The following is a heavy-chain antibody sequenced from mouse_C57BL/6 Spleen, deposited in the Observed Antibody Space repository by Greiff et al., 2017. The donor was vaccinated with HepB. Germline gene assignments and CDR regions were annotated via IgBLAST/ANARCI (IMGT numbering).Heavy chain of an antibody. J-gene: IGHJ1*03. Sequence: QVQLKQPGAELVMPGASVKLSCKASGYTFTSYWMHWVKQRPGQGLEWIGEIDPSDSYTNYNQKFKGKSTLTVDKSSRTAYMQLSSLTSEDSAVYYCARGRFITTAHWYFDVWGTGTTVTVSS. V-gene: IGHV1-69*01. CDR2: IDPSDSYT. CDR1: GYTFTSYW. CDR3: ARGRFITTAHWYFDV. D-gene: IGHD1-1*01.